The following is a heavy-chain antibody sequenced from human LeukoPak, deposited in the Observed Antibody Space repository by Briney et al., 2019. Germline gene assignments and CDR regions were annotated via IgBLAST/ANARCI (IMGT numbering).Heavy chain of an antibody. Sequence: PGESLRLSCAGSGFTFTGYWMHWVRQAPGKGLVWISRIYSDGRSLTYADSVMGRFTISRDNAKNMLYLQMNSLRAEDTAVYYCARGRGLGELAVASFDSWGQGTLVTVSS. CDR2: IYSDGRSL. D-gene: IGHD6-19*01. CDR1: GFTFTGYW. J-gene: IGHJ4*02. CDR3: ARGRGLGELAVASFDS. V-gene: IGHV3-74*03.